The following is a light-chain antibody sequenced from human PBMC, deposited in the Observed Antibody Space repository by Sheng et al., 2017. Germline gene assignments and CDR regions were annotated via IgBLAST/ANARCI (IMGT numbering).Light chain of an antibody. CDR2: GNN. V-gene: IGLV1-40*01. J-gene: IGLJ1*01. CDR3: AAWDDSLNNYV. CDR1: SSNIGAGYD. Sequence: QSVLTQPPSVSGAPGQRVTISCTGRSSNIGAGYDVHWYQQLPGTAPKLLIYGNNNRPSGVPDRFSGSKSGTSASLAITGLQAEDEADYYCAAWDDSLNNYVFGTGTKVTVL.